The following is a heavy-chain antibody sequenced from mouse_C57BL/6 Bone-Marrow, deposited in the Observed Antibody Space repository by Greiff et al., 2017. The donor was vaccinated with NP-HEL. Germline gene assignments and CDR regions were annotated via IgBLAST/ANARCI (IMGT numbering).Heavy chain of an antibody. J-gene: IGHJ3*01. D-gene: IGHD2-4*01. CDR2: ISRSGSYT. Sequence: EVKVVESGGDLVKPGGSLKLSCAASGFTFSSYGMPWVRQSPDKRLEWVGIISRSGSYTYYPDSLKGRATLSRDNAKNTLYLQMSSLKSEDTAMYYCASPYDYDVAWFAYWGQGTLVTVSA. CDR1: GFTFSSYG. CDR3: ASPYDYDVAWFAY. V-gene: IGHV5-6*01.